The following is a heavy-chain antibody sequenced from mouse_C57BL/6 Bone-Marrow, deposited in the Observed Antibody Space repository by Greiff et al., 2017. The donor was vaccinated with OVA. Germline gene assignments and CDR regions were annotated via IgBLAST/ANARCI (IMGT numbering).Heavy chain of an antibody. V-gene: IGHV7-1*01. CDR2: SRNKANDYTT. Sequence: EVQVVESGGGLVQSGRSLRLSCATSGFTFSDFYMEWVRQAPGKGLEWIAASRNKANDYTTEYSASVKGRFIVSRDTSQSILYLQMNALRAEDTAIYYCARDANYVYAMDYWGQGTSVTVSS. CDR1: GFTFSDFY. CDR3: ARDANYVYAMDY. J-gene: IGHJ4*01. D-gene: IGHD2-4*01.